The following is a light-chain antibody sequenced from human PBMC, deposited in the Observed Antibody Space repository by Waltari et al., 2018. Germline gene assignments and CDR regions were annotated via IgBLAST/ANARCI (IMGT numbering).Light chain of an antibody. Sequence: YMVSQPPSVSVAPGQTATVTCARANIGSEIVHWYQQKPGQAPILVVYDDRDRPSGIPERFSGSNSGDTATLTISGVEAGDEADYYCQVWDNSGDHPVVFGGGTKLTVL. CDR3: QVWDNSGDHPVV. V-gene: IGLV3-21*02. CDR2: DDR. J-gene: IGLJ3*02. CDR1: NIGSEI.